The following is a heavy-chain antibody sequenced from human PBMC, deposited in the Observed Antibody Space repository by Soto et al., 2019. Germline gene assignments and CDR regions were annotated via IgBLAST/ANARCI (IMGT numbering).Heavy chain of an antibody. CDR1: GYTFTSYG. D-gene: IGHD3-10*01. Sequence: ASVMVSCKASGYTFTSYGISWVRQAPGQGLEWMGWISAYNGNTNYAQKLQGRVTMTTDTSTSTAYMELRSLRSDDTAVYYCARARSMVRGVITANWFDPWGQGTLVTVSS. J-gene: IGHJ5*02. CDR3: ARARSMVRGVITANWFDP. V-gene: IGHV1-18*01. CDR2: ISAYNGNT.